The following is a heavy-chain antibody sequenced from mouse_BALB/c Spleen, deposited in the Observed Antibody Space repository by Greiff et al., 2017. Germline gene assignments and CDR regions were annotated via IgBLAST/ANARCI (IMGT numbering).Heavy chain of an antibody. V-gene: IGHV5-6-5*01. CDR3: ARGRDDPYYRYDGYYAMDY. J-gene: IGHJ4*01. Sequence: EVMLVESGGGLVKPGGSLKLSCAASGFTFSSYAMSWVRQTPEKRLEWVASISSGGSTYYPDSVKGRFTISRDNARNILYLQMSSLRSEDTAMYYCARGRDDPYYRYDGYYAMDYWGQGTSVTVSS. D-gene: IGHD2-14*01. CDR2: ISSGGST. CDR1: GFTFSSYA.